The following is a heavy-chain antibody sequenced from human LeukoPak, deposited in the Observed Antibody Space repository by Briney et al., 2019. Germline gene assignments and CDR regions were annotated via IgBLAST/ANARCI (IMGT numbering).Heavy chain of an antibody. V-gene: IGHV4-38-2*01. CDR2: ISHSGNT. J-gene: IGHJ4*02. Sequence: PSETLSLTCAVSGYSITIDYYWGWLRQPPGKGLEWIGSISHSGNTYYNPSLKSRVTIFRDTSKNQVSMRVTSVTDADTAVYYCARVLRGSQFDYWGQGTLVTVSS. CDR1: GYSITIDYY. CDR3: ARVLRGSQFDY. D-gene: IGHD3-16*01.